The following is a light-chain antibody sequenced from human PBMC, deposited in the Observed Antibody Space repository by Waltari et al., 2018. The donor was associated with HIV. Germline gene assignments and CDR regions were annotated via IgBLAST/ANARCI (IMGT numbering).Light chain of an antibody. CDR1: SSNLGNNY. J-gene: IGLJ1*01. CDR3: GTWDSALSGHYV. V-gene: IGLV1-51*01. CDR2: DNN. Sequence: QSVLTQPPSVSAATGQKVTISCSGASSNLGNNYVSWYQQVPGTAPKLLIYDNNKRPSGIPDRVSGSKSGTSATLDIAGLQTGDEADYYCGTWDSALSGHYVFGTGTKVTVL.